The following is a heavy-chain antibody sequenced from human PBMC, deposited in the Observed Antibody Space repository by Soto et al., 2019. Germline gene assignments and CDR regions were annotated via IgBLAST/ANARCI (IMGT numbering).Heavy chain of an antibody. V-gene: IGHV4-30-2*01. CDR3: ARRYSSAFDI. D-gene: IGHD6-13*01. CDR1: GGSISSGVYY. CDR2: IYHSGST. Sequence: SETLSLTWTVSGGSISSGVYYWSWIRQHPGKGLEWIGYIYHSGSTYYNPSLKSRVTISVDRSKNQFSLKLSSVTAADTAVYYCARRYSSAFDIWGQGTMVTVSS. J-gene: IGHJ3*02.